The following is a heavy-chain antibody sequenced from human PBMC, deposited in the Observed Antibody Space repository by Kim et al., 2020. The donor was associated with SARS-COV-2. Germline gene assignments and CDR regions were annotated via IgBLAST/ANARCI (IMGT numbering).Heavy chain of an antibody. V-gene: IGHV1-18*01. D-gene: IGHD3-10*01. CDR1: GYTFTSYG. CDR3: AYSITMVRGVIITDSIEYNWFDP. Sequence: ASVKVSCKASGYTFTSYGISWVRQAPGQGLEWMGWISAYNGNTNYAQKLQGRVTMTTDTSTSTAYMELRSLRSDDTAVYYCAYSITMVRGVIITDSIEYNWFDPWGQGTLVTVSS. J-gene: IGHJ5*02. CDR2: ISAYNGNT.